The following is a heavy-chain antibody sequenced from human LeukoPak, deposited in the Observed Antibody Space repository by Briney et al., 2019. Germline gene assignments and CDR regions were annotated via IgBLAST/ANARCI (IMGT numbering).Heavy chain of an antibody. V-gene: IGHV3-48*02. CDR1: GFTFSIYS. J-gene: IGHJ6*02. CDR3: ATMGGDV. Sequence: GGSLRLSCVASGFTFSIYSMNWVRQAPGKGLEWISYISSSSGTIYYEDAVKGRFTISRDNAKKLLYLQMNSLRDEDTAVYYCATMGGDVWGQGTTVTVS. D-gene: IGHD3-10*01. CDR2: ISSSSGTI.